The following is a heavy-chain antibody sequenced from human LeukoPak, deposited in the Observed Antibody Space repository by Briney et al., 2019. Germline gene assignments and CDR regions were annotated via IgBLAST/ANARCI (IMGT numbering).Heavy chain of an antibody. CDR3: ARLPSRRYSSHYFDY. J-gene: IGHJ4*02. Sequence: SETLSLTCTVSGGSISSGGYYWSWIRQPPGKGLEWIGYIYHSGSTYYNPSLKSRATISVDTSKNQFSLKLSSVTAADTAVYYCARLPSRRYSSHYFDYWGQGTLVTVSS. D-gene: IGHD6-13*01. CDR2: IYHSGST. CDR1: GGSISSGGYY. V-gene: IGHV4-30-2*03.